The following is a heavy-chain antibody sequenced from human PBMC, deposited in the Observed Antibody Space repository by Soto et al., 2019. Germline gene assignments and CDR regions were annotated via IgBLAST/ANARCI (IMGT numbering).Heavy chain of an antibody. CDR1: GFTFSNYD. CDR2: IGTVGDT. J-gene: IGHJ3*02. D-gene: IGHD3-10*01. Sequence: EVQLVESGGGLVQPGGSLRLSCAASGFTFSNYDTHWVRQATGRGPEWVATIGTVGDTYYADSVKGRFTISREEAKSSLFLQMNSLRAGDTALYYCVRSYPGETRGAFDIWGQGTTVTVSS. V-gene: IGHV3-13*01. CDR3: VRSYPGETRGAFDI.